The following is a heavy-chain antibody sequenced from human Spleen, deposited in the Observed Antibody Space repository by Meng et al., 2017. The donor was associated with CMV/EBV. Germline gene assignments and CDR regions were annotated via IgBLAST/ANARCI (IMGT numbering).Heavy chain of an antibody. CDR2: IYWDDDE. CDR3: SRSYITMLRGLSGDFDY. Sequence: QIILKESGPTLVKPTQTLTLTCTFPGFSIRTTGVGVGWIRQPPGKAPEGLALIYWDDDERYSPSLQSRLTIRKDTSKNQVILTMTNMDPADTATYYCSRSYITMLRGLSGDFDYWGQGTLVTVSS. CDR1: GFSIRTTGVG. V-gene: IGHV2-5*02. D-gene: IGHD3-10*01. J-gene: IGHJ4*02.